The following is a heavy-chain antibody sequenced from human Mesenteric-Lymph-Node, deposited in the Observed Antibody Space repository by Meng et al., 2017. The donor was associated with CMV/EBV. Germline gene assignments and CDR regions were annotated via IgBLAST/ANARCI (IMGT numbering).Heavy chain of an antibody. D-gene: IGHD5-24*01. V-gene: IGHV3-30*02. CDR1: GFNFRSYD. CDR2: IRYDGSNK. Sequence: GESLKISCAASGFNFRSYDMHWVRQAPGKGLEWVTCIRYDGSNKYYVESLKGRFTISRDNSKNMMYLQMDSLRAEDTAVYYCAKDQNRYNSNPAGFDYWGQGTQVTVSS. J-gene: IGHJ4*02. CDR3: AKDQNRYNSNPAGFDY.